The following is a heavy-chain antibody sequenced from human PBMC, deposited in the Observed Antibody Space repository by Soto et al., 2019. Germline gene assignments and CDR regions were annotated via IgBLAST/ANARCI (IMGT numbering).Heavy chain of an antibody. D-gene: IGHD1-1*01. V-gene: IGHV3-23*01. CDR1: GFTFSIYA. CDR2: ISASGGSK. CDR3: AKDRTTVY. Sequence: EVQLLESGGDLVQPGGSLRLSCAASGFTFSIYAMSWVRQAPGKGLEWVSGISASGGSKYYADSVKGRFTISRDNSKNTLYLQMNSLRAEDTAVYYCAKDRTTVYWGQGTLVTVSS. J-gene: IGHJ4*02.